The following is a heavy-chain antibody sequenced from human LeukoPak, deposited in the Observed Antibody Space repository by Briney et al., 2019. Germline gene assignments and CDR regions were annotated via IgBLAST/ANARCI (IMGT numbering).Heavy chain of an antibody. J-gene: IGHJ4*02. Sequence: GGSLRLSCVGSGFTFRSHAMSWVRQAPEKGLELVSGIYENGGTTYYADSVKGRFSISRDNSKNTLYLQMDSLRGEGTAVYYCAKDFRIGYSAHFDYWGQGALVTVSP. CDR3: AKDFRIGYSAHFDY. V-gene: IGHV3-23*01. CDR1: GFTFRSHA. CDR2: IYENGGTT. D-gene: IGHD2-21*01.